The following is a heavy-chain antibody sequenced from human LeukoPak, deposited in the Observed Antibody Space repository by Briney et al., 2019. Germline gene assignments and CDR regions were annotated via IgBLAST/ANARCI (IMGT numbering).Heavy chain of an antibody. CDR1: GFTFSDYY. V-gene: IGHV3-11*01. CDR3: ARGFGSSLKCFDP. D-gene: IGHD2-2*01. Sequence: GGSLRLSCAASGFTFSDYYMSWMRQAPGKGLEWVSYISSSGGPIYYADSVKGRFTISRDNAKTSLYLQMNSLRAEDTAIYYCARGFGSSLKCFDPWGQGTLVTVSS. J-gene: IGHJ5*02. CDR2: ISSSGGPI.